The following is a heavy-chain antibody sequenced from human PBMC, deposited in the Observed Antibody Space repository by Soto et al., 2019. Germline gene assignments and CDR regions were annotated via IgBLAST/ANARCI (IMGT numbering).Heavy chain of an antibody. CDR3: SSHKTYYDILTGLTYYYYGMDV. CDR2: IYSGGST. D-gene: IGHD3-9*01. CDR1: GLTASSNY. J-gene: IGHJ6*02. V-gene: IGHV3-66*04. Sequence: GGPLGLSCAAPGLTASSNYMSWVRQAPGKGRNRASVIYSGGSTYYAYSVKGRFTISRDNSKNTLYLHLNSLRAEDMAVYYCSSHKTYYDILTGLTYYYYGMDVWGQGTTVTVS.